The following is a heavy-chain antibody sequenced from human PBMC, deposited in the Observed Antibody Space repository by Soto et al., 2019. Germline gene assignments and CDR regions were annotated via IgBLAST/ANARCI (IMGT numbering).Heavy chain of an antibody. CDR2: IDPSDSQT. J-gene: IGHJ4*02. CDR3: ARQIYDSDTGPNFQYYFDS. V-gene: IGHV5-10-1*01. Sequence: GESLKISCKGSGYSFAGYWITWVRQKPGKGLEWMGRIDPSDSQTYYSPSFRGHVTISITKSITTVFLQWSSLRASDTAMYYCARQIYDSDTGPNFQYYFDSWGQGTPVTVSS. D-gene: IGHD3-22*01. CDR1: GYSFAGYW.